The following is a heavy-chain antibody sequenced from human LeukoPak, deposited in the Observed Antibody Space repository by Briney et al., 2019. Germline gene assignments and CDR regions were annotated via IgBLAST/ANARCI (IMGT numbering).Heavy chain of an antibody. D-gene: IGHD2-15*01. J-gene: IGHJ6*03. CDR1: GFTFDEHA. Sequence: GRSLRLSCAGSGFTFDEHAMHWVRHAPGKGLEWVSGISWNSGSIAYADSVKGRFTISRDNAKNLLFLQMSSLRAADTALYYCVKGHCSSSSCFPNYYYYMDVWGTGTTGTVSS. CDR3: VKGHCSSSSCFPNYYYYMDV. CDR2: ISWNSGSI. V-gene: IGHV3-9*01.